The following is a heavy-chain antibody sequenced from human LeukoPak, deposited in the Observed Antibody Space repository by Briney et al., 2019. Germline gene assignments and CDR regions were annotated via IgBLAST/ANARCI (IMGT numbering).Heavy chain of an antibody. D-gene: IGHD6-13*01. Sequence: GGSLRLSCAASGFTFSSYAMSWVRQAPGKGLEWVSAISGSGGSTYYADSVKGRFTISRDNSKNTLYLQMNSLRAEDTAVYYCAKAKPPRIAAAGTAPWWYFDYWGQGTLVTVSS. V-gene: IGHV3-23*01. CDR1: GFTFSSYA. CDR3: AKAKPPRIAAAGTAPWWYFDY. CDR2: ISGSGGST. J-gene: IGHJ4*02.